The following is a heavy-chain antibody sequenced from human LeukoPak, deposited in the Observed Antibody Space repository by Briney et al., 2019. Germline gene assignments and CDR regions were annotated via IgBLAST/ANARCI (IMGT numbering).Heavy chain of an antibody. J-gene: IGHJ4*02. CDR3: AARPPIAVAGPFDF. CDR1: GFTSTNYA. V-gene: IGHV3-23*01. CDR2: ISGSGDNA. D-gene: IGHD6-19*01. Sequence: GGSLRLSCAVSGFTSTNYAMGWVRQAPGKGLEWVSTISGSGDNAYYADSVKGRFTISRDNSKNTLHLQMSSLRVEDTAVYYFAARPPIAVAGPFDFWGQGTLVTVSS.